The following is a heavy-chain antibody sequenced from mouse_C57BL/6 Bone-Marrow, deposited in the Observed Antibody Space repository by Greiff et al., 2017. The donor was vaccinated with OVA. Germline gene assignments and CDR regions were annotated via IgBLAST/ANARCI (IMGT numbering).Heavy chain of an antibody. CDR3: ARPLTIVTTSGAMDY. J-gene: IGHJ4*01. CDR1: EYEFPSHD. D-gene: IGHD2-5*01. Sequence: EVKLVESGGGLVQPGESLKLSCESNEYEFPSHDMSWVRKTPEKRLALVAAINSDGGSTYYPDTMERRFIISRDNTKKTLYLQMSSLRSEDTALYYCARPLTIVTTSGAMDYWGQGTSVTVSS. CDR2: INSDGGST. V-gene: IGHV5-2*01.